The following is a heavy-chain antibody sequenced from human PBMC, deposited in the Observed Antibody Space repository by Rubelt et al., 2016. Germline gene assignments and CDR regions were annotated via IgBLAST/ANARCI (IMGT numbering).Heavy chain of an antibody. V-gene: IGHV7-4-1*02. Sequence: QVQLVQSGAEVKKPGASVKVSCKASGYTFTSYAMNWVRQAPGQGLEWMGWINTNTGNPTYAQGFTGRFVFSLDTSVSTAYLQISSLKAEDTAVYYCARGIAAAGRDGNYFDYWGQGTLVTVSS. D-gene: IGHD6-13*01. CDR1: GYTFTSYA. CDR2: INTNTGNP. J-gene: IGHJ4*02. CDR3: ARGIAAAGRDGNYFDY.